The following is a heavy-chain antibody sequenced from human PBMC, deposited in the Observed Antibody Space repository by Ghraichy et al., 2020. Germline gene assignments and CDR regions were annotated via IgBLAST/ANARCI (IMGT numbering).Heavy chain of an antibody. Sequence: GGSLRLSCAASGFTFSSYEMNWVRQAPGKGLEWISYISSRGNTMYYADSVKGRFTISRDNAKNSLYLQMNSLRVEDTAVYYCARMHAVGTRVHDYWGQGTLVTVSS. CDR1: GFTFSSYE. CDR2: ISSRGNTM. D-gene: IGHD6-19*01. CDR3: ARMHAVGTRVHDY. J-gene: IGHJ4*02. V-gene: IGHV3-48*03.